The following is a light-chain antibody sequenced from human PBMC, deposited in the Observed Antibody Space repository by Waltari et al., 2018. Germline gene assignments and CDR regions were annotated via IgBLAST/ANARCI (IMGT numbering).Light chain of an antibody. CDR1: SLSTYY. CDR2: GKN. V-gene: IGLV3-19*01. J-gene: IGLJ2*01. Sequence: SSELTQDPAVSVALGQTVRLTCQGASLSTYYASWYQQKPGQAPVLVIYGKNNRPSGIPDRFSGSSSGNTASLTITGAQAEDEADYYCNSRDSSGNHHVVFGGGTKLTVL. CDR3: NSRDSSGNHHVV.